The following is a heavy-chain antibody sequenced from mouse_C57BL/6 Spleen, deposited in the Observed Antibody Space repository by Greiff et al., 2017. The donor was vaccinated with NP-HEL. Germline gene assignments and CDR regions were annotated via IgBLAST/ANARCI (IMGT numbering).Heavy chain of an antibody. J-gene: IGHJ3*01. D-gene: IGHD1-2*01. CDR1: GFSLTSYG. V-gene: IGHV2-4-1*01. CDR2: IWSGGST. Sequence: QVHVKQSGPGLVQPSQSLSITCTVSGFSLTSYGVHWVRQSPGKGLEWLGVIWSGGSTNYNSALMSRLSISKDNSKSQVFLKMNSLQTDDTAMYYCAKHSPAYGFAYWGQGTLVTVSA. CDR3: AKHSPAYGFAY.